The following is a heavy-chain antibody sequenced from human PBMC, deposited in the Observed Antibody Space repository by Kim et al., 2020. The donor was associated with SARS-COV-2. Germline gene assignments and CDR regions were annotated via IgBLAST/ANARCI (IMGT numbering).Heavy chain of an antibody. CDR1: GFTFSSYE. CDR2: ISSIGNNK. J-gene: IGHJ3*02. CDR3: AREVLVSPDAFDI. Sequence: GGSLRLSCAASGFTFSSYEINWVRQAPGKCLEWVSYISSIGNNKYYADSVKGRFTISRDNAKDSLYLQRNGLRAEDTAVYYCAREVLVSPDAFDIWGQGTMVTVSS. D-gene: IGHD2-2*01. V-gene: IGHV3-48*03.